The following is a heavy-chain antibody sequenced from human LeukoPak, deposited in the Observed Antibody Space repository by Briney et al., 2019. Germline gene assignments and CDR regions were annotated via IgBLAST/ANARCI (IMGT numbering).Heavy chain of an antibody. CDR2: ISGSGGST. V-gene: IGHV3-23*01. D-gene: IGHD3-22*01. J-gene: IGHJ4*02. Sequence: GGSLRLSCAASGFTFSSYAMSWVRQAPGKGLEWVSAISGSGGSTYYADSVKGRFTISRDNSKNTLYLQMNSLRAEDTAVYYCAKVWVVGSGYYYGLIFDYWGQGTLVTVSS. CDR1: GFTFSSYA. CDR3: AKVWVVGSGYYYGLIFDY.